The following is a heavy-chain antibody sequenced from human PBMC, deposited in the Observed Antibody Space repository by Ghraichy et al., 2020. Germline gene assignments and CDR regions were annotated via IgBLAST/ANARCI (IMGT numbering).Heavy chain of an antibody. J-gene: IGHJ6*02. Sequence: GESLNISCVASGFTFDNYAIHWVRQAPGKGLEWVALISYDGNKKEYVGSVKGRFTISRDSSKNTVYLEMNSLRDEDTAVYYCARDRGGFDALTGYYYHYYGMDVWGQGTTVTVSS. CDR3: ARDRGGFDALTGYYYHYYGMDV. CDR2: ISYDGNKK. V-gene: IGHV3-30*03. CDR1: GFTFDNYA. D-gene: IGHD3-9*01.